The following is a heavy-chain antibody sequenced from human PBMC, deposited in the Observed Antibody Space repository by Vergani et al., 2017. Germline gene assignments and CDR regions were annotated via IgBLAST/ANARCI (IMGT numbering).Heavy chain of an antibody. CDR2: VYHTGST. J-gene: IGHJ6*02. CDR1: GYSISRGYY. V-gene: IGHV4-38-2*02. Sequence: QVQLQESGPGLVKPSETLSLNCAVTGYSISRGYYWGWIRQPPGKGLEWIGIVYHTGSTYYNPSLKSRVTISVDTSKNQFSLQLSSVTAADTAVYYCARDPLYSTTWPFLLLDMDVWGQGTTVTVSS. D-gene: IGHD6-13*01. CDR3: ARDPLYSTTWPFLLLDMDV.